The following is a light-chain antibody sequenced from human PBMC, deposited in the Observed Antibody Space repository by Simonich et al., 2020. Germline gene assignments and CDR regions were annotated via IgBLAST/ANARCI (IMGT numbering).Light chain of an antibody. CDR1: QSVLYSSNNKNY. V-gene: IGKV4-1*01. Sequence: DIVMTQSPDSLAVSLGERATINCKSSQSVLYSSNNKNYLAWYQQNPGQPPKLLIYWASTRESGVHDRFSGSGSGTDFTLTISSLQAEDVAVYYCQQYYSTPWTFGQGTKVEIK. CDR2: WAS. CDR3: QQYYSTPWT. J-gene: IGKJ1*01.